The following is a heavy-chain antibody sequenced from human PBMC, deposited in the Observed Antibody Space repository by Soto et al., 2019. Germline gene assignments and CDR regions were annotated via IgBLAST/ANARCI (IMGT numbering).Heavy chain of an antibody. CDR1: GDSINSRY. J-gene: IGHJ4*02. Sequence: SETLSLTCSVSGDSINSRYWSWIRQPPGKGLEGIGYIDYVGSTNYAPSLQSRVTMSVDTSKNQVSLKLRYMTAADTAVYYCVRQRENYFDLWDQGTLVSVSS. CDR3: VRQRENYFDL. V-gene: IGHV4-59*11. CDR2: IDYVGST.